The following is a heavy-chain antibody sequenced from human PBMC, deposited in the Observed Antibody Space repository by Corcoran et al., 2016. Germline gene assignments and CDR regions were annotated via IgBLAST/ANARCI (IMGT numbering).Heavy chain of an antibody. Sequence: EVQLVQSGAEVKKPGESLKISCKGSGYSFTSYWIGWVRQMPGKGLEWMGIIYPGDSDTRYSPSFQGQVTISADKSISTAYLQWSSLKASDTAMYYCARLIQYYGSGSDPLYYWGQGTLVTVSS. D-gene: IGHD3-10*01. V-gene: IGHV5-51*01. CDR2: IYPGDSDT. CDR3: ARLIQYYGSGSDPLYY. J-gene: IGHJ4*02. CDR1: GYSFTSYW.